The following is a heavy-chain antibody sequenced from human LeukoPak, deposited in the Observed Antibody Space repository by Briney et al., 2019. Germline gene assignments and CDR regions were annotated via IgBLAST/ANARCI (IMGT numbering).Heavy chain of an antibody. V-gene: IGHV4-39*01. CDR2: IYYSGST. CDR3: ARRPGQYCSSTSCYNDAFDI. Sequence: SGTLSLTCAVSGGSISSSSYYWGWVRQPPGRGREWMVSIYYSGSTYYNPSLMSRVTISVDTYKNQFSLQLSTVTAADTAVYYCARRPGQYCSSTSCYNDAFDIWGQGTMVTVSS. D-gene: IGHD2-2*02. J-gene: IGHJ3*02. CDR1: GGSISSSSYY.